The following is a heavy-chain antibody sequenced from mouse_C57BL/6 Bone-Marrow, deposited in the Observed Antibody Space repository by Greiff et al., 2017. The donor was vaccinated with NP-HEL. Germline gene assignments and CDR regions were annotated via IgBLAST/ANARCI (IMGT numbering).Heavy chain of an antibody. CDR2: IAPETGGT. CDR3: TLSYYSNPSY. V-gene: IGHV1-15*01. Sequence: QVQLQQSGAELVRPGASVTLSCKASGYTFTDYEMHWVKQTPVHGLEWIGAIAPETGGTAYNQKFKGKAILTADKSSSTAYMALRSLTSEDSAVYYCTLSYYSNPSYWGQGTLVTVSA. D-gene: IGHD2-5*01. CDR1: GYTFTDYE. J-gene: IGHJ3*01.